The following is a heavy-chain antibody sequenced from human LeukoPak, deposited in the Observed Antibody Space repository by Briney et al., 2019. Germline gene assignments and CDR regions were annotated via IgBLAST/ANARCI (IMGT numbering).Heavy chain of an antibody. D-gene: IGHD3-3*01. J-gene: IGHJ6*03. Sequence: SETLSLTCTVCGGSISSYYWSWIRQPPGKGLEWIGYIYYSGSTNYNPSLKSRVTISVDTSKNQFSLKLSSVTAADTAVYYCARLGPYYDFWSGYNTTGYYYYMDVWGKGTTVTVSS. CDR2: IYYSGST. CDR1: GGSISSYY. CDR3: ARLGPYYDFWSGYNTTGYYYYMDV. V-gene: IGHV4-59*08.